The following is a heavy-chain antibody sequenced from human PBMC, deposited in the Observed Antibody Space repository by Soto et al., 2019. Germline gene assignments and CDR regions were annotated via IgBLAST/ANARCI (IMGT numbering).Heavy chain of an antibody. CDR2: ITNTGGDT. D-gene: IGHD3-10*01. Sequence: PGGSLRLSCAASGFTSSNHAMTRVRQAPGKGLELVSIITNTGGDTLYADSVKGRFTISRDNSKNTLYLQMNSLTAEDTAMYYCAKASWENYPGSRVFDSCDPATRVTVSS. J-gene: IGHJ4*01. V-gene: IGHV3-23*01. CDR1: GFTSSNHA. CDR3: AKASWENYPGSRVFDS.